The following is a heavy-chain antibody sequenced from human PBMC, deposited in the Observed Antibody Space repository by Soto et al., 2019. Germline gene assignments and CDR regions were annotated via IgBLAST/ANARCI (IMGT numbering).Heavy chain of an antibody. J-gene: IGHJ4*02. Sequence: QVQLVESGGGVVQPGRSLRLSCAASGFTFKNFAMHWVRQAPGKGLEWVAMLWYDAVGKYYADSVKGRFTISRDHSKNTLSLEMDSLTAEDTAVYYCARYWNAGIFDYWGQGTLVTVSS. CDR1: GFTFKNFA. D-gene: IGHD1-1*01. CDR2: LWYDAVGK. V-gene: IGHV3-33*01. CDR3: ARYWNAGIFDY.